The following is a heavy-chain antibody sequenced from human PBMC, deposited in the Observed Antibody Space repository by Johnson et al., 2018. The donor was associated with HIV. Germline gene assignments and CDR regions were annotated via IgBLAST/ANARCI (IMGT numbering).Heavy chain of an antibody. J-gene: IGHJ3*02. CDR1: GFTFDDYA. D-gene: IGHD6-13*01. CDR2: ISWNSGSI. V-gene: IGHV3-9*01. CDR3: ARDGHSSSWNAFDI. Sequence: VQLVESGGGLVQPGRSLRLSCAASGFTFDDYAMHWVRQAPGKGLEWVSGISWNSGSIGYADSVKGRFTISRDNAKNSLYLQMTSLRAEDTALYYCARDGHSSSWNAFDIWGQGTMVTVSS.